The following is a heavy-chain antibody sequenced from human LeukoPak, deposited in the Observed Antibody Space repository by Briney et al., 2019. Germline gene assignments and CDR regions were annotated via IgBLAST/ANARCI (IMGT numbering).Heavy chain of an antibody. Sequence: SATLSLTCIVSGGSIGSYYWSWVRQPPGKGLEWIGYVYYTGRTNYNPSLKGRVTIFVDTSKNQFSLKLSSVTAADTAVYYCARLTEGWWGQGALVTVSS. D-gene: IGHD2-15*01. CDR1: GGSIGSYY. V-gene: IGHV4-59*08. CDR3: ARLTEGW. CDR2: VYYTGRT. J-gene: IGHJ4*02.